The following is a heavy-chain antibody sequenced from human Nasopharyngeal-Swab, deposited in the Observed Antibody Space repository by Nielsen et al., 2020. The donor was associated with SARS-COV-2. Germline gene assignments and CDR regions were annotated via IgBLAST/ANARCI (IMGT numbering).Heavy chain of an antibody. J-gene: IGHJ6*02. CDR2: IRSKAYGGTT. Sequence: GESLKISCAASGFTFDDYGMSWFRQAPGKGLEWVGFIRSKAYGGTTEYAASVKGRFTISRDDSKSIAYLQMNSLKTEDTVVYYCTRDDTYYSSGYYYYGMDVWGQGTTVTVSS. CDR1: GFTFDDYG. V-gene: IGHV3-49*03. D-gene: IGHD6-19*01. CDR3: TRDDTYYSSGYYYYGMDV.